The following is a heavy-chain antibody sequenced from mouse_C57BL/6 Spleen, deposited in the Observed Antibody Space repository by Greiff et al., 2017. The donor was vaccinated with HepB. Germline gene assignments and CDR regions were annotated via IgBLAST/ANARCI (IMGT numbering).Heavy chain of an antibody. Sequence: VQRVESGPELVKPGASVKISCKASGYAFSSSWMNWVKQRPGTGLEWIGRIYPGDGDTNYNGKFKGKATLTADKSSSTAYMQLSSLTSEDSAVYFCARSEGDGYHVWYFDVWGTGTTVTVSS. J-gene: IGHJ1*03. CDR1: GYAFSSSW. V-gene: IGHV1-82*01. D-gene: IGHD2-3*01. CDR3: ARSEGDGYHVWYFDV. CDR2: IYPGDGDT.